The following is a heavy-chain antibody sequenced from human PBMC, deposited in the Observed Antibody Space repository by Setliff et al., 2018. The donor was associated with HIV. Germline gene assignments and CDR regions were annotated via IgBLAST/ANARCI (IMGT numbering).Heavy chain of an antibody. Sequence: PGESLKISCKASGYTFTNYWIGWVRQMPGKGLEWMGVIYPGDSVTRYSQSFQGQVTISADRSITTAYLQWSSLRASDTATYYCTKHPLRPGIAGYFYYIDAWGTGTTVTVSS. CDR1: GYTFTNYW. J-gene: IGHJ6*03. CDR2: IYPGDSVT. CDR3: TKHPLRPGIAGYFYYIDA. D-gene: IGHD2-21*01. V-gene: IGHV5-51*01.